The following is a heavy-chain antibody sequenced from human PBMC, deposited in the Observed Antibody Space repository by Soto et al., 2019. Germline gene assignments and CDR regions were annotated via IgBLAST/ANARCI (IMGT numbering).Heavy chain of an antibody. CDR2: IIPIFGTA. CDR1: GGTFSSYA. Sequence: AASVKVSCKASGGTFSSYAISWVRQAPGQGLEWMGGIIPIFGTANYAQKFQGRVTITADESTSTAYMELSSLRSNDTAIYYCAMVDVYVTPSPQDVWGQGTTVTVSS. D-gene: IGHD3-16*01. J-gene: IGHJ6*02. V-gene: IGHV1-69*13. CDR3: AMVDVYVTPSPQDV.